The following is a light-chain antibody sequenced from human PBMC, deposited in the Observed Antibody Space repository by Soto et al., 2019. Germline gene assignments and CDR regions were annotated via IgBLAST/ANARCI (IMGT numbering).Light chain of an antibody. CDR1: SSNLGAGYD. CDR3: AVWDVSLKAWV. V-gene: IGLV1-40*01. J-gene: IGLJ3*02. CDR2: GNR. Sequence: QSVLTQPPSVSGAPGQRVTISCTGNSSNLGAGYDVHWYQQLPGAAPKLVIFGNRNRPSGVPERFSGSKSGTSASLAISGLQSEDEAHYYCAVWDVSLKAWVFGGGTKLTVL.